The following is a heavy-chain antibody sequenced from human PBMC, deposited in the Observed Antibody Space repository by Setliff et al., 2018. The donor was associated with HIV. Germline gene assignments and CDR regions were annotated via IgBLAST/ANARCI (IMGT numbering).Heavy chain of an antibody. Sequence: VASVKVSCKTSGYAFTDYSIHWVRQAPGQGLEWVGRINPDSRGTNYAQTFQGRVTMTGDTSVSTAYMELSRLKSDDTAVFYCARGVKGIATTGKYYFDYWGQGTLVTVSS. CDR1: GYAFTDYS. CDR3: ARGVKGIATTGKYYFDY. J-gene: IGHJ4*02. CDR2: INPDSRGT. V-gene: IGHV1-2*06. D-gene: IGHD6-13*01.